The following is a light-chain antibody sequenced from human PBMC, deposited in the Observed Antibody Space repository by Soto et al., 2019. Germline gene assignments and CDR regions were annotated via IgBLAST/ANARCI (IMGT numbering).Light chain of an antibody. CDR2: DTS. J-gene: IGLJ2*01. CDR1: TGAVTSGHF. CDR3: LVFYNRVMF. Sequence: QAVVTQEPSMTVSPGGTVTLTCGSSTGAVTSGHFPYWFQQKPGQAPRTLIYDTSNKHSWTPARFSGSLLGGKAALTLSGAQPEDEAEYYCLVFYNRVMFFGGGTKLTVL. V-gene: IGLV7-46*01.